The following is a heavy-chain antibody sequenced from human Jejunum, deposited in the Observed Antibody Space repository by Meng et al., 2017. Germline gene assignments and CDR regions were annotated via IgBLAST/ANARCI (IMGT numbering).Heavy chain of an antibody. CDR2: ISSYTGNT. CDR3: ARGSGSSSAGFDY. D-gene: IGHD6-13*01. CDR1: GYTFSTYH. Sequence: SVKVSRKSSGYTFSTYHISWVRQAPGQGLEWMGWISSYTGNTNYAQNLRGRVTMTTDTSSNTAYMELRSLRADDTAIYYCARGSGSSSAGFDYWGQGTVVTVSS. V-gene: IGHV1-18*01. J-gene: IGHJ4*02.